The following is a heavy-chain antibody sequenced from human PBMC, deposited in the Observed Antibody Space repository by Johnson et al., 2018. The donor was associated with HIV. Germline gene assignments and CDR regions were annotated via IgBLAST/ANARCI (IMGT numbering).Heavy chain of an antibody. CDR1: GFTFSSYT. Sequence: QVQLVESGGGLVQPGRSLRLSCAASGFTFSSYTMHWVRQAPGKGLEWVASISNDGGNKFYADSVKGRFTIYRDNSRKTLDLKMSSQIPADNSVYYCVKEGTTVTTFLVYHIWGQGTRVTVSS. D-gene: IGHD4-17*01. CDR3: VKEGTTVTTFLVYHI. CDR2: ISNDGGNK. J-gene: IGHJ3*02. V-gene: IGHV3-30*18.